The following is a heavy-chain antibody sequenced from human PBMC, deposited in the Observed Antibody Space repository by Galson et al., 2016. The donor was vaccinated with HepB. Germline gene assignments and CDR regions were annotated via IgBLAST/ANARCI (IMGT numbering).Heavy chain of an antibody. D-gene: IGHD3-10*01. CDR2: IFNSRSI. V-gene: IGHV4-30-4*01. CDR3: ARSMVRGVTHYYYYGLDV. CDR1: SISSGDSY. J-gene: IGHJ6*02. Sequence: SISSGDSYWSWIRQPPGKGLELVGYIFNSRSIYYSPSLKSRVTISGDTSKSQLSLRLTTVTAADTAVYYCARSMVRGVTHYYYYGLDVWGHGTTVTVSS.